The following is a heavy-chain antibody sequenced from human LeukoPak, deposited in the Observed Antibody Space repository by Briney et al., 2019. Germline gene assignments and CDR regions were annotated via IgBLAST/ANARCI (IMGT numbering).Heavy chain of an antibody. Sequence: GGSLRLSCAASGFTFSSYAMSWVRQAPGKGLEWVSAISGSGGSTYYADSVKGRFTISRDNSKNTLYLQMNSLRAEDTAVYYCAKDRSSYDSSGPIMGDAFDIWSQGTMVTVSS. V-gene: IGHV3-23*01. J-gene: IGHJ3*02. CDR1: GFTFSSYA. D-gene: IGHD3-22*01. CDR2: ISGSGGST. CDR3: AKDRSSYDSSGPIMGDAFDI.